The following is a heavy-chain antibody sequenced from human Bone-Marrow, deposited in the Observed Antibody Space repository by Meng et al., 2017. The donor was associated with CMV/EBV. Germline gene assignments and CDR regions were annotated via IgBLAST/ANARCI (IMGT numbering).Heavy chain of an antibody. Sequence: SVKVSCKAAGGTFSSYAISWVRQAPGQGLEWMGGIIPIFGTANYAQKFQGRVTITTDESTSTAYMELSSLRSEDTAVYYCARDVGYCSSTSCHGFDYGMDVWGQGTTVTGYS. CDR1: GGTFSSYA. D-gene: IGHD2-2*01. CDR2: IIPIFGTA. CDR3: ARDVGYCSSTSCHGFDYGMDV. V-gene: IGHV1-69*05. J-gene: IGHJ6*01.